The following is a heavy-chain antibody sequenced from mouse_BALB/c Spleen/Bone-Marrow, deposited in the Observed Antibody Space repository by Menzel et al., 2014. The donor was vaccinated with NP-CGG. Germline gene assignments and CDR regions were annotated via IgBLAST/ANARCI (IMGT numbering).Heavy chain of an antibody. Sequence: VQLKESGGGLVQPGGSLKLSCATSGFTFSDYYMYWVRQTPEKRLEWVAYISNGGGSTYYPDTVKGRFTISRDNAKNNLSLKMRRLKSEDTAMNYGARQNYKGAMEYWGQGTSVTVSS. CDR3: ARQNYKGAMEY. D-gene: IGHD2-12*01. CDR1: GFTFSDYY. CDR2: ISNGGGST. V-gene: IGHV5-12*02. J-gene: IGHJ4*01.